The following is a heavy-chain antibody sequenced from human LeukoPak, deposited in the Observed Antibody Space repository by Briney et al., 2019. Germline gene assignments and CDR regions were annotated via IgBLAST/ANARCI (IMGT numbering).Heavy chain of an antibody. J-gene: IGHJ4*02. CDR2: ISSNGGST. CDR3: VKDPGGYSSSWPSYYFDY. Sequence: GGSLRLSCSASGFTFSSYAMHWVRQAPGKGLEYVSAISSNGGSTYYADSVKGRFTISRDNSKNTLYLQMSSLRAEGTAVYYCVKDPGGYSSSWPSYYFDYWGQGTLVTVSS. CDR1: GFTFSSYA. V-gene: IGHV3-64D*06. D-gene: IGHD6-13*01.